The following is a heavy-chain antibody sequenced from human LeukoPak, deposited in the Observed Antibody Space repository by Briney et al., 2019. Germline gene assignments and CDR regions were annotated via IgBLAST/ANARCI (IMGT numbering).Heavy chain of an antibody. Sequence: ASVKVSCKASGYTFTSYGISWVGQAPGQGLEWMGWISDYNGNTNYAQKLQGRVTMTTDTSTSTAYMELRSLRSDDTAVYYCARGSGCTNGVSYHWFDPWDQGTLVTVSS. CDR2: ISDYNGNT. J-gene: IGHJ5*02. CDR1: GYTFTSYG. V-gene: IGHV1-18*01. CDR3: ARGSGCTNGVSYHWFDP. D-gene: IGHD2-8*01.